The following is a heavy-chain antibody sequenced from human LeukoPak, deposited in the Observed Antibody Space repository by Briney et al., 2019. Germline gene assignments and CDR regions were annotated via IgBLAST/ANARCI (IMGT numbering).Heavy chain of an antibody. J-gene: IGHJ4*03. D-gene: IGHD2-2*02. Sequence: GGSLRLSCATSGFNFSAYYMTWIRQAPGQGLQWVSHISGTGSVTSYAESVRGRFTISRDNSKMTVSLHMSNLRDDDTALYYCARTPRDCPVGCYTGYYDMWGQGTLVTVSS. V-gene: IGHV3-11*01. CDR3: ARTPRDCPVGCYTGYYDM. CDR2: ISGTGSVT. CDR1: GFNFSAYY.